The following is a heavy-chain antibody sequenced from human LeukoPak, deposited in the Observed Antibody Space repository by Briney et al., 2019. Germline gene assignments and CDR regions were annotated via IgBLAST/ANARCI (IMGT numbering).Heavy chain of an antibody. Sequence: GGSLRLSCAASGFTFSSYAMSWVRQAPGKGLEWVSAISGSGGSTYYADSVKGRFTISRDNSKNTLYPQMNSLRAEDTAVYYCAKFTMIVVVITHFDYWGQGTLVTVSS. CDR1: GFTFSSYA. CDR3: AKFTMIVVVITHFDY. V-gene: IGHV3-23*01. CDR2: ISGSGGST. J-gene: IGHJ4*02. D-gene: IGHD3-22*01.